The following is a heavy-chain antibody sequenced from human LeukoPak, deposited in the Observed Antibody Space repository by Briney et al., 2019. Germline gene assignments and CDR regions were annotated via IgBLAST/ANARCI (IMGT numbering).Heavy chain of an antibody. V-gene: IGHV4-59*08. J-gene: IGHJ4*02. Sequence: SETLSHACTASGRSIASYSGSCIRQPPGKGLEWIGYIYYSGSTNYNPSLKSRVTISVDTSKYLFSLKLSSVTAADTSVYYCARQGYRAYEILDYWVQGTLVTVSS. D-gene: IGHD3-9*01. CDR2: IYYSGST. CDR1: GRSIASYS. CDR3: ARQGYRAYEILDY.